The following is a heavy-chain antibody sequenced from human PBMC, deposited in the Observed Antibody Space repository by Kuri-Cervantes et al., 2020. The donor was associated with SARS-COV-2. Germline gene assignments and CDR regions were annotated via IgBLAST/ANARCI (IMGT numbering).Heavy chain of an antibody. Sequence: SVKVSCKASGYTFTSYGISWVRRAPGQGLEWMGRIIPILGIANYAQKFQGRVTITADKSTSTAYMELSSLRSEDTAVYYCATESGYYYIWGQGTLVTVSS. D-gene: IGHD3-22*01. CDR2: IIPILGIA. J-gene: IGHJ4*02. CDR3: ATESGYYYI. V-gene: IGHV1-69*04. CDR1: GYTFTSYG.